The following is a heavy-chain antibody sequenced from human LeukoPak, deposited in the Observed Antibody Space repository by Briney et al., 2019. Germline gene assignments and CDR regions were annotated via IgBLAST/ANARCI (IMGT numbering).Heavy chain of an antibody. Sequence: GGSLRLSCAASGFTFSNCEMNWVRQAPGMGLEWVSYITSSGPTAYYADSVKGRFNISRDNAQNSLFLQMNKLTAEDTSIYYCARLGFCSDGSCYSLDYWGQGILVTVSS. CDR1: GFTFSNCE. D-gene: IGHD2-15*01. CDR2: ITSSGPTA. V-gene: IGHV3-48*03. CDR3: ARLGFCSDGSCYSLDY. J-gene: IGHJ4*02.